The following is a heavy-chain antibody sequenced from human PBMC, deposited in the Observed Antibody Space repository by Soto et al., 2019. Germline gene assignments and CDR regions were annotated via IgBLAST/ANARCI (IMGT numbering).Heavy chain of an antibody. J-gene: IGHJ4*02. Sequence: SGPTLVNPTQTLTLTCTFSGFSLSTSGVGVGWIRQPPGKALEWLALIYWNDDKRYSPSLKSRLTITKDTSKNQVVLTMTNMDPVDTATYYCAHRMKYYDFWSGIKMFDYWGQGTLVPVSS. CDR2: IYWNDDK. V-gene: IGHV2-5*01. CDR3: AHRMKYYDFWSGIKMFDY. CDR1: GFSLSTSGVG. D-gene: IGHD3-3*01.